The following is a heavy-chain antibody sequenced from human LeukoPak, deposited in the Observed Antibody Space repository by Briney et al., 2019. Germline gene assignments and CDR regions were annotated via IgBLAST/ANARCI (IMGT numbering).Heavy chain of an antibody. CDR2: ISGSAGAS. CDR3: AKAYGDYVYYYYGMDV. D-gene: IGHD4-17*01. V-gene: IGHV3-23*01. Sequence: GGSLRLSCAASGFTFSDYAMNWVRQAPGKGLEWVSAISGSAGASYYADSVKGRFTTSRDNSKNTLYLQMNSLRAEDTAVYYCAKAYGDYVYYYYGMDVWGQGTTVTVSS. J-gene: IGHJ6*02. CDR1: GFTFSDYA.